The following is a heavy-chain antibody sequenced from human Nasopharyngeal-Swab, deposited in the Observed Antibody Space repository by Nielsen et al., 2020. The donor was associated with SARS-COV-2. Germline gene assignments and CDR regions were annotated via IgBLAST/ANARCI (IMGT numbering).Heavy chain of an antibody. J-gene: IGHJ5*02. D-gene: IGHD5-12*01. CDR2: IWYDGSNK. V-gene: IGHV3-33*01. Sequence: GKGLEWVAVIWYDGSNKYYADSVKGRFTISRDNSKNTLYLQMNSLRAEDTAVYYCARDVDGILNWFDPWGQGTLVTVSS. CDR3: ARDVDGILNWFDP.